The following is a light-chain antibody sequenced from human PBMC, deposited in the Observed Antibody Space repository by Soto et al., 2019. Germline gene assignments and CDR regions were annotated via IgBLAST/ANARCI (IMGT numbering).Light chain of an antibody. CDR1: SSDVCGYNY. Sequence: QSALTQPRSVSGSPGQSVTISCTGTSSDVCGYNYVSWYQQHPGKAPKLMIYDVSQRPSGVPDRFSGSKSGNTASLTISGLQHEDEADYYCCSYAGSHFLFGGGTKLTVL. CDR2: DVS. V-gene: IGLV2-11*01. CDR3: CSYAGSHFL. J-gene: IGLJ2*01.